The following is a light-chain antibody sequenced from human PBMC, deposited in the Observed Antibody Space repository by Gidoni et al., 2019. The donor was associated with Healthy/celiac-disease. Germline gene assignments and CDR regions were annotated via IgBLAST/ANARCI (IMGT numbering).Light chain of an antibody. Sequence: DIQMTQSPSSLSAYVGDRVTITCRASQSISIYLNWYQQRPEKAPKLLIYAASSLHSGVPSRFSGSGSGTDFTLTISSLQPEDFATYYCQQSYSTLWTFGQGTQVEIK. CDR1: QSISIY. CDR3: QQSYSTLWT. CDR2: AAS. J-gene: IGKJ1*01. V-gene: IGKV1-39*01.